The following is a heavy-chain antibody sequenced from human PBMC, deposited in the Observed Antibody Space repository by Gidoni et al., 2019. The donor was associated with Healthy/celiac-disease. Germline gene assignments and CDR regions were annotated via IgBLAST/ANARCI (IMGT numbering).Heavy chain of an antibody. Sequence: EVQLVESGGGLVQPGGSLRLSCAASGFTFSSYDMHWVRQATGKGLEWVAAIGTAGDPYYPGSVKGRFTISRENAKNSVYLQMNSLRAGDTAVYYCARESIAARGLDYWGQGTLVTVSS. V-gene: IGHV3-13*05. CDR2: IGTAGDP. D-gene: IGHD6-6*01. CDR3: ARESIAARGLDY. J-gene: IGHJ4*02. CDR1: GFTFSSYD.